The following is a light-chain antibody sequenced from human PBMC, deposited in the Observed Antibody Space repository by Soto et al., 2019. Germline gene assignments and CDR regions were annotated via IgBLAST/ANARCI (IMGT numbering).Light chain of an antibody. CDR2: GAS. V-gene: IGKV3-20*01. CDR3: QQYGSSPKT. Sequence: EFVLTQSPFILSLSPGERSTLSVMASQSVSSNYLAWYQKKPGQAPRLLIYGASTRATGIPDRFSGSGSGTDFTLTISRLEPEDFAVYYCQQYGSSPKTFGQGTKVDIK. J-gene: IGKJ1*01. CDR1: QSVSSNY.